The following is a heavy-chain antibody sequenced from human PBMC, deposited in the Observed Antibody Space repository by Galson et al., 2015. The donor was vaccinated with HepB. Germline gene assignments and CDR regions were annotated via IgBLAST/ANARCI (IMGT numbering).Heavy chain of an antibody. CDR3: AKDDYRTRPDSILMVYAIDY. CDR2: ISYDGSNK. J-gene: IGHJ4*02. CDR1: GFTSSSYA. V-gene: IGHV3-30-3*01. Sequence: SLRLSCAASGFTSSSYAMHWVRQAPGKGLEWVAVISYDGSNKYYADSVKGRFTISRDNSKNTLYLQMNSLRAEDTAVYYCAKDDYRTRPDSILMVYAIDYWGQGTLVTVSS. D-gene: IGHD2-8*01.